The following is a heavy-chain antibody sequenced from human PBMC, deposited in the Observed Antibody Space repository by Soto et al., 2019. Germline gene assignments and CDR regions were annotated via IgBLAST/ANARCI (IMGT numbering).Heavy chain of an antibody. CDR3: ARAGGTTVTGLWHFDS. V-gene: IGHV3-33*01. Sequence: QVQLEESGGGVVQPGRSLRLSCAASGFTFNTYSMHWVRQPPDKGLEWLAAIWYDGTQKYYADSVKGRFIISRDNSKKTLYLEMNSLRAEDTAVYYCARAGGTTVTGLWHFDSWGQGTLVTVSS. CDR1: GFTFNTYS. J-gene: IGHJ4*02. CDR2: IWYDGTQK. D-gene: IGHD4-17*01.